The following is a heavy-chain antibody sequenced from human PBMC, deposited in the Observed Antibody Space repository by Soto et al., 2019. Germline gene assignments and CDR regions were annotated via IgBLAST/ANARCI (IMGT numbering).Heavy chain of an antibody. V-gene: IGHV1-3*01. J-gene: IGHJ6*02. CDR3: ARDVPFYDFWSGYLSGYGMDV. CDR1: GYTFTSYA. CDR2: INAGNGNT. D-gene: IGHD3-3*01. Sequence: GASVKVSCKASGYTFTSYAMHWVRQAPGQRLEWMGWINAGNGNTKYSQKFQGRVTITRDTSASTAYMELSSLRSEDTAVYYCARDVPFYDFWSGYLSGYGMDVWGQGTTVTVSS.